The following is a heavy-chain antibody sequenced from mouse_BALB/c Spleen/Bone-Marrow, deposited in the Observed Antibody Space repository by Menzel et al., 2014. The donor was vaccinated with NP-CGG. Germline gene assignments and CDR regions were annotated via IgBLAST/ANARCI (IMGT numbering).Heavy chain of an antibody. V-gene: IGHV1-7*01. CDR2: INPSTGYT. D-gene: IGHD3-3*01. CDR1: GYTFTSYW. Sequence: LQESGAELAKPGASVKMSCKASGYTFTSYWMHWVKQRPGQGLEWIGYINPSTGYTEYNQKFKDKATLTADKSSSTAYMQLSSLTSEDSAVYYCARRAXGYFDYWGQGTTLTVSS. CDR3: ARRAXGYFDY. J-gene: IGHJ2*01.